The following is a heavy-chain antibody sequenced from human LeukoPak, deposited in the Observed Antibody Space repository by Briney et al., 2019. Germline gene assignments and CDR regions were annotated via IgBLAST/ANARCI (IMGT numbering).Heavy chain of an antibody. Sequence: GGSLRLSCAASGFTFSSYGMHWVRQAPGKGLEWVAVIWYDGSNKYYADSVKGRFTISRDNSKNMLYLQMNSLRAEDTAVYYCARVNEQLVSLRKDYYYYGMDVWGQGTTVTVSS. V-gene: IGHV3-33*01. J-gene: IGHJ6*02. D-gene: IGHD6-13*01. CDR2: IWYDGSNK. CDR3: ARVNEQLVSLRKDYYYYGMDV. CDR1: GFTFSSYG.